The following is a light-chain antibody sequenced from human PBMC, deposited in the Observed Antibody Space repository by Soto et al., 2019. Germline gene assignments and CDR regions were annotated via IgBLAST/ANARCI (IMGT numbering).Light chain of an antibody. Sequence: DIQMTQSPSSLSASVGDRVTITCRASQAISNYLAWYQQKPGKGPKLLIYAASTLQSGVPSRFSGSGSGTDFTLTISSLQPEDGATYYCQKHNRAPYTFGQGTKLEIK. CDR3: QKHNRAPYT. CDR2: AAS. V-gene: IGKV1-27*01. CDR1: QAISNY. J-gene: IGKJ2*01.